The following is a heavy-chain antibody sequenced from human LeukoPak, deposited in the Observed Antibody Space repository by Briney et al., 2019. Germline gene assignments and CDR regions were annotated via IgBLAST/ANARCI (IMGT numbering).Heavy chain of an antibody. Sequence: ASVKVSCKASGYTFTSFGVAWVRQAPGQGLGWMGWISTYYGNTNYAQKLQGRVSMTTDTSTSTAYMELKSLRSDDTAVYYCARYEPAGTPVGYWGQGTLVTVSS. J-gene: IGHJ4*02. CDR3: ARYEPAGTPVGY. CDR1: GYTFTSFG. D-gene: IGHD6-13*01. CDR2: ISTYYGNT. V-gene: IGHV1-18*01.